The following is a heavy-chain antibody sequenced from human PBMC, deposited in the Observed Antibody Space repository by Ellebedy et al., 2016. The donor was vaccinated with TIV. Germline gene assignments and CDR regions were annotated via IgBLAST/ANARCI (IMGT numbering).Heavy chain of an antibody. Sequence: PGGSLRLSCAASGFTFSSYAMSWVRQAPGKGLEWVSAISGGGGSTSYADSVKGRFTISRDNAKDTLYLEMNSLRAEDTAVYYCAKVPITMVRGVIFVPNDYWGQGTLVTVSS. CDR2: ISGGGGST. V-gene: IGHV3-23*01. D-gene: IGHD3-10*01. CDR3: AKVPITMVRGVIFVPNDY. CDR1: GFTFSSYA. J-gene: IGHJ4*02.